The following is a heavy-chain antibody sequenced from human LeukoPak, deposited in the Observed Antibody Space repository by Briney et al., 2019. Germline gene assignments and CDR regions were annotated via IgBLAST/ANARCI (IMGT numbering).Heavy chain of an antibody. D-gene: IGHD3-3*01. CDR1: GFDFSSNW. Sequence: PGGPLRLSCAASGFDFSSNWMHWVRHCPGQGLVWVSRIKGDGISTNYADSVKGRFTISRDIAKNTLYLQMNSLRAEDTGVYYCAKDHYWSIDYWGRGTLVTVSS. CDR2: IKGDGIST. J-gene: IGHJ4*02. CDR3: AKDHYWSIDY. V-gene: IGHV3-74*01.